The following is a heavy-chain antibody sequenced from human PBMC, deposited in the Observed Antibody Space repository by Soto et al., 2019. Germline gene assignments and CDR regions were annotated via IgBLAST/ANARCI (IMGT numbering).Heavy chain of an antibody. CDR1: GFTFSSYA. CDR2: ISGSGGST. J-gene: IGHJ6*02. V-gene: IGHV3-23*01. Sequence: GGSLRLSCAASGFTFSSYAMSWVRQAPWKGLEWVSAISGSGGSTYYADSVKGRFTISRDNSKNTLYLQMNSLRAEDTAVYYCAKDHAITMVRGVPYYYYGMDVWGQGTTVTVSS. D-gene: IGHD3-10*01. CDR3: AKDHAITMVRGVPYYYYGMDV.